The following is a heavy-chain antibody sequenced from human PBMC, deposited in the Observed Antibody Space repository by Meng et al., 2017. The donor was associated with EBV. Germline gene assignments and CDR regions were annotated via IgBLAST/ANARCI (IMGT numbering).Heavy chain of an antibody. V-gene: IGHV4-61*01. Sequence: QVQLQESGPGLVKPSGXLFLACXVSGGSVNNESYYCGWIRQPPGKGLEYIGYIYYTGSTNYNSSLKSRVTISLDKSKNQFSLKLTSLTAADTAIYYCARGDYTNYPRWFDTWGQGTLVTVSS. D-gene: IGHD4-11*01. CDR3: ARGDYTNYPRWFDT. CDR1: GGSVNNESYY. CDR2: IYYTGST. J-gene: IGHJ5*02.